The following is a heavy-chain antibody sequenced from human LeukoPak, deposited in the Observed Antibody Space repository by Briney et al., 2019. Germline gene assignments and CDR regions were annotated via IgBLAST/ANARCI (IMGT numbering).Heavy chain of an antibody. CDR2: IYTSGST. D-gene: IGHD3-22*01. CDR3: ARDNSPNYYDSSCYLD. V-gene: IGHV4-4*07. CDR1: GGSISSYY. J-gene: IGHJ4*02. Sequence: PSETLSLTCTVSGGSISSYYWSWIRQPAGKGLEWIGRIYTSGSTNYTPSLKSRVTMSVDSSNKQFSLKLSSVTAADTAVYYCARDNSPNYYDSSCYLDWGQGTLVTVSS.